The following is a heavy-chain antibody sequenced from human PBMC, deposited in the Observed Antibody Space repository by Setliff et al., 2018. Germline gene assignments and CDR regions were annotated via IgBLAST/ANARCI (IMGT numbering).Heavy chain of an antibody. CDR1: GDSIGSNKNY. V-gene: IGHV4-39*01. Sequence: SETLSLTCIVSGDSIGSNKNYWGWIRQPPGKGLEYIGSIYYSGNTYYNASLRSRVTLSVDTSKNQFSLRLTSVTAADTAAYYCAGGAFGSRWYVRPWFDPWGQGTLVTVSS. CDR3: AGGAFGSRWYVRPWFDP. J-gene: IGHJ5*02. D-gene: IGHD6-13*01. CDR2: IYYSGNT.